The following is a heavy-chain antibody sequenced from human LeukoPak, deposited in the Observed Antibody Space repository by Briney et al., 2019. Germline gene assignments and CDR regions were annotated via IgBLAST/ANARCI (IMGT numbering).Heavy chain of an antibody. V-gene: IGHV7-4-1*02. CDR3: AIDQPVAGVSNFDS. Sequence: ASVKVSCKASGYTFTMYAMNLLRQAPGQALEWMGWINPNTGNPTYAQAFTGRFVFSLDTSVSTAYLQISSLNTEDTAVYYCAIDQPVAGVSNFDSWGQGTLVTVSS. J-gene: IGHJ4*02. D-gene: IGHD6-19*01. CDR2: INPNTGNP. CDR1: GYTFTMYA.